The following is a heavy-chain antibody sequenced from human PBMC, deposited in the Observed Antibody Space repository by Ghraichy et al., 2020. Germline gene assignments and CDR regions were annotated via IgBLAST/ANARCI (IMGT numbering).Heavy chain of an antibody. J-gene: IGHJ6*02. CDR1: GFTFGDYA. V-gene: IGHV3-49*04. CDR3: TRAGGYSYGYYYYGMDV. Sequence: GGSLRLSCTASGFTFGDYAMSWVRQAPGKGLEWVGFIRSKAYGGTTEYAASVKGRFTISRDDSKSIAYLQMNSLKTEDTAVYYCTRAGGYSYGYYYYGMDVWGQGTTVTVSS. CDR2: IRSKAYGGTT. D-gene: IGHD5-18*01.